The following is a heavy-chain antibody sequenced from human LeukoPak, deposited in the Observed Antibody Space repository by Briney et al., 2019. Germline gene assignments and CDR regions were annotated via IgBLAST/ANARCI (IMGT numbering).Heavy chain of an antibody. CDR3: AKGPPNVVVPAVMVGSDWFYH. CDR2: ISGSGGST. J-gene: IGHJ5*02. D-gene: IGHD2-2*01. V-gene: IGHV3-23*01. CDR1: GFTFSSYA. Sequence: TGGSLRLSCAASGFTFSSYAMSWVRQAPGKGLEWVSAISGSGGSTYYADSVKGRFTISRDNSKNTLYLQMNSLRAEDTAVYYCAKGPPNVVVPAVMVGSDWFYHWGQGTLVTVSS.